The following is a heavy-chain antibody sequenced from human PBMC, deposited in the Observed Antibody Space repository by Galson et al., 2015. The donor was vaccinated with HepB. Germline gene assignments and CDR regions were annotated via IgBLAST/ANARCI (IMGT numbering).Heavy chain of an antibody. V-gene: IGHV1-69*13. Sequence: SVKVSCKASGGTFSSYAISWVRQAPGQGLEWMGGIIPIFGTANYAQKFQGRVTITADESTSTAYMELSSLRSEDTAVYYCARSVAPGGGITMVRGVQDYYYYGMDVWGQGTTVTVSS. CDR1: GGTFSSYA. J-gene: IGHJ6*02. D-gene: IGHD3-10*01. CDR3: ARSVAPGGGITMVRGVQDYYYYGMDV. CDR2: IIPIFGTA.